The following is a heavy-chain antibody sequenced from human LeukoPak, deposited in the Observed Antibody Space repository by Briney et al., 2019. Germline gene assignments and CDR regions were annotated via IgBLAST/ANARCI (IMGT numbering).Heavy chain of an antibody. V-gene: IGHV3-23*01. D-gene: IGHD3-10*01. CDR3: AKYGSGSYRSRFDP. CDR2: INDSGGNT. CDR1: GFTFSSYT. Sequence: GGSLRLSCAASGFTFSSYTMGWVRQAPGKGLEWVSEINDSGGNTYYARSVKGRFTISRDNSKNTVYLQMNSLRAEDTAVYYCAKYGSGSYRSRFDPWGQGTLVTVSS. J-gene: IGHJ5*02.